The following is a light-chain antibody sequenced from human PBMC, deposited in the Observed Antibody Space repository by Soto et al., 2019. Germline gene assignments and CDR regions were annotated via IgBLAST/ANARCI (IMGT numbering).Light chain of an antibody. CDR1: QSISTW. CDR3: QHYNSYSEA. CDR2: EAS. V-gene: IGKV1-5*01. J-gene: IGKJ1*01. Sequence: DIQMTQSPSTLSASVGDRVTITCRASQSISTWLAWYQQKPGKAPKVLIYEASKLGSGVPSRFSGSGSGTEFTLTISSLQPDDFATYYCQHYNSYSEAFGQGTKVDIK.